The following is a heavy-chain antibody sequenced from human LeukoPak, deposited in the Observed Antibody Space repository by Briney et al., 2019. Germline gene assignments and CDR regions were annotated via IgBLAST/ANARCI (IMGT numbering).Heavy chain of an antibody. J-gene: IGHJ4*02. CDR2: ISYDGSNK. D-gene: IGHD3-22*01. V-gene: IGHV3-30*03. CDR1: GFTFSSYG. CDR3: ASSRPYDSSGYFH. Sequence: PGGSLRLSCAASGFTFSSYGMHWVRQAPGKGLEWVAVISYDGSNKYYADSVKGRFTISRDNSKNTLYLQMNSLRAEDTAVYYCASSRPYDSSGYFHWGQGTLVTVSS.